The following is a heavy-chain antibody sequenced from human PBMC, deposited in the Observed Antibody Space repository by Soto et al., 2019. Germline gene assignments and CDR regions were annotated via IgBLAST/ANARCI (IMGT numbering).Heavy chain of an antibody. D-gene: IGHD6-19*01. J-gene: IGHJ4*02. CDR3: TKDIGQCVAVPGSGRY. CDR2: ISYDGSNK. Sequence: QVQLVESGGGVVQPGRSLRLSCAASGFTFSSYGMHWVRQAPRKGLEWVAAISYDGSNKYYADSVMGRFTISRDNSKNSLYLQMNSMRGEDRAVYYCTKDIGQCVAVPGSGRYWGQGTLVTVS. CDR1: GFTFSSYG. V-gene: IGHV3-30*18.